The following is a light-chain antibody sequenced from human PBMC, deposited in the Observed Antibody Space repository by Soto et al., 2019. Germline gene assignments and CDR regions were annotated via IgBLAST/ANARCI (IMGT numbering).Light chain of an antibody. V-gene: IGKV1-5*03. J-gene: IGKJ1*01. Sequence: DIQMTQSPSTLSASVGDRVTITCRASQSISSWLAWYQQKPGKAPKLLIYKASTLETGVPSRFSGSGSGTEFTLTISSLQPDDFATYYCQRYNDIRTSGQGTKVEIK. CDR2: KAS. CDR3: QRYNDIRT. CDR1: QSISSW.